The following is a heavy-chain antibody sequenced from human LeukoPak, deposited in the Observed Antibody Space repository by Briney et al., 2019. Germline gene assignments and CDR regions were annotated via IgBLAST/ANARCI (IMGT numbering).Heavy chain of an antibody. CDR2: ISSSSSYI. D-gene: IGHD1-26*01. J-gene: IGHJ4*02. CDR3: ARNPPRYFN. Sequence: GGSLRLSCAASGFSVSTNYMHWVRQAPGKGLEWVSSISSSSSYIYYADSVKGRFTISRDNAKNSLYLQMNSLRAEDTAVYYCARNPPRYFNWGQGTLVTVSS. V-gene: IGHV3-21*04. CDR1: GFSVSTNY.